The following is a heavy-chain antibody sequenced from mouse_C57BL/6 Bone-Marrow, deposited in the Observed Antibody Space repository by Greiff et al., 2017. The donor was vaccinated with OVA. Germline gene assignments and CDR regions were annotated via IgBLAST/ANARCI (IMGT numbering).Heavy chain of an antibody. CDR3: TTAYYEYYFDY. D-gene: IGHD2-10*01. CDR1: GFNIKDDY. V-gene: IGHV14-4*01. Sequence: EVQLQQSGAELVRPGASVKLSCTASGFNIKDDYMHWVKQRPEQGLEWIGWIDPENGDTEYASKFQGKATITADTSSNTAYLQLSSLTSEDTAVYYCTTAYYEYYFDYWGQGTTLTVSS. J-gene: IGHJ2*01. CDR2: IDPENGDT.